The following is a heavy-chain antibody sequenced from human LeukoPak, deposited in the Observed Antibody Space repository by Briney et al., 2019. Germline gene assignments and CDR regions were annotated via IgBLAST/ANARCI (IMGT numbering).Heavy chain of an antibody. V-gene: IGHV3-23*01. CDR3: AKNGGSQCYSHLDY. CDR1: GFTFSSYG. CDR2: TSGSGGST. J-gene: IGHJ4*02. Sequence: GGSLRLSCAASGFTFSSYGMTWVRQAPGKGLEWISGTSGSGGSTYYANSVKGRFTTSRDNSKNTLYLEMNSLRAEDTAVYYCAKNGGSQCYSHLDYWGRESLVTVSS. D-gene: IGHD2-15*01.